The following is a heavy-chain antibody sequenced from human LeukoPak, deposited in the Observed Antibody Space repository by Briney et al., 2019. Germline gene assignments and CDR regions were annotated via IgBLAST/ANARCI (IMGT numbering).Heavy chain of an antibody. V-gene: IGHV3-21*01. D-gene: IGHD5-24*01. Sequence: PGGSLRLSCAASGFTFSSYSMNWVRQAPGKGLEWVSSISSSSSYIYYADSVKGRFTISRDNAKNTLYLQMNSLRAEDTAVYYCAKDWRDGYNSKYYYYYMDVWGKGTTVTVSS. J-gene: IGHJ6*03. CDR1: GFTFSSYS. CDR2: ISSSSSYI. CDR3: AKDWRDGYNSKYYYYYMDV.